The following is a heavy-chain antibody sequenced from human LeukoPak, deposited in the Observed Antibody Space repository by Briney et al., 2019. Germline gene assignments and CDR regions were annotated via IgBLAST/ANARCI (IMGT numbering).Heavy chain of an antibody. J-gene: IGHJ4*02. CDR2: ISSSGSTI. V-gene: IGHV3-48*03. CDR1: GFTFRSYE. CDR3: ATDGVKVGPTAFAY. D-gene: IGHD1-26*01. Sequence: GGSLRLSCAAFGFTFRSYEMNWVRQAPGKGLEWVSYISSSGSTIYYADSVKGRFTISRDNAKNSLYLQVHSLRDEDTAVYYCATDGVKVGPTAFAYWGQGTLVTVSS.